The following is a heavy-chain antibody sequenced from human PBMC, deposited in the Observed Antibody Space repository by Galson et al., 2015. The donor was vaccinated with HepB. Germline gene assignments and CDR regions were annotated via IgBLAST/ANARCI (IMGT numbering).Heavy chain of an antibody. CDR2: ISSSSSTI. CDR1: GFTFSSYS. Sequence: SLRLSCAASGFTFSSYSMNWVRQAPGKGLEWVSYISSSSSTIYYADSVKGRFTISRDNAKNSLYLQMNSLRAEDTAVYYCARGGVYCSSTSCYLSVFDYWGQGTLVTVSS. J-gene: IGHJ4*02. CDR3: ARGGVYCSSTSCYLSVFDY. D-gene: IGHD2-2*01. V-gene: IGHV3-48*01.